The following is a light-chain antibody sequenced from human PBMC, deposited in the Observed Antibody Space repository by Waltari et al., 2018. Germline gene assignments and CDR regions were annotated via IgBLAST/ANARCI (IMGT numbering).Light chain of an antibody. CDR3: QTGGHGTWV. Sequence: QLVLTQSPSASASLGASVKLTCTLSSGHSSNVIAWLPQQPEKGPRYLMQVNSDGSHSKGDKIPDRFSGSSSGAEHFLTISSLQSEDEADYYCQTGGHGTWVFGGGTKLTVL. V-gene: IGLV4-69*01. CDR2: VNSDGSH. CDR1: SGHSSNV. J-gene: IGLJ3*02.